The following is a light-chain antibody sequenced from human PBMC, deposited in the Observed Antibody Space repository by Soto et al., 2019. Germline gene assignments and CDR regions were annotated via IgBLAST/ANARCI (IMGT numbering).Light chain of an antibody. J-gene: IGLJ1*01. V-gene: IGLV1-40*01. CDR3: QSYDTSLSGDV. CDR1: GSNIGAGYD. Sequence: QSVLTQPPSVSGAPGQRVTISCTGSGSNIGAGYDIHWYQQVPGTAPKPLIYANTNRASGVPDRFSGSKSGTSASLAITGLQAEDEADYYCQSYDTSLSGDVFGPGTKVTVL. CDR2: ANT.